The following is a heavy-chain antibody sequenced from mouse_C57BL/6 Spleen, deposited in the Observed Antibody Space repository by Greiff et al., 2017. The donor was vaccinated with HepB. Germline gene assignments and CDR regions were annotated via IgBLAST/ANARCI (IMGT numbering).Heavy chain of an antibody. CDR3: ARDYGSSSYYFDY. Sequence: EVQVVESGPGLVKPSQSLSLTCSVTGYSITSCYYWNWIRQFPGNKLEWMGYISYDGSNNYNPSLKNRISITRDTSKNQFFLKLNSVTTEDPATYYCARDYGSSSYYFDYWGQGTTLTVSS. CDR1: GYSITSCYY. CDR2: ISYDGSN. D-gene: IGHD1-1*01. J-gene: IGHJ2*01. V-gene: IGHV3-6*01.